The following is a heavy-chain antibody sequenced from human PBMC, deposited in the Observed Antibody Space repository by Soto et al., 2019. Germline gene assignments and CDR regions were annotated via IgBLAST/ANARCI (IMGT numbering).Heavy chain of an antibody. Sequence: GGSLRLSCAASGFTSDIYGTHWVRQAPDKGLGWVAPISYDGSNQSYADSVKGRFTISGKNSKYTLFLKMNTQSTDDTSGYYGGTDQASGQGSFDSWGQGTPVTVSS. J-gene: IGHJ4*02. CDR1: GFTSDIYG. CDR2: ISYDGSNQ. V-gene: IGHV3-30*03. CDR3: GTDQASGQGSFDS.